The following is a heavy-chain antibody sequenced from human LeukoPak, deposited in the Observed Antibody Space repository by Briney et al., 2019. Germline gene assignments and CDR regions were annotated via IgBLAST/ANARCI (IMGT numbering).Heavy chain of an antibody. CDR3: ARGGRYSGYDDAFDI. CDR1: GYTFTSYA. CDR2: INPSGGST. J-gene: IGHJ3*02. D-gene: IGHD5-12*01. V-gene: IGHV1-46*01. Sequence: ASVKVSCKASGYTFTSYAMNWVRQAPGQGLEWMGMINPSGGSTSYAQKFQGRVTMTRDTSTSIVYMELSSLRSEDTAVYYCARGGRYSGYDDAFDIWGQGTMVTVSS.